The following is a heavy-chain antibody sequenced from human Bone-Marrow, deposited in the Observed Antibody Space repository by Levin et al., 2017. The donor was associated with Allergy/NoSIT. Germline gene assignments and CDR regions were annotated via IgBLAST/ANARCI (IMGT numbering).Heavy chain of an antibody. D-gene: IGHD6-19*01. CDR2: INQYGGAT. Sequence: GGSLRLSCEASGFSFNTHMMTWVRQAPGKGLEWVADINQYGGATYSVDSVNGRFTISRDNAKNSLYLQINSLRAEDTAIYYCVRDNGWPINRLDPWGQGTLVTVSS. CDR3: VRDNGWPINRLDP. V-gene: IGHV3-7*01. J-gene: IGHJ5*02. CDR1: GFSFNTHM.